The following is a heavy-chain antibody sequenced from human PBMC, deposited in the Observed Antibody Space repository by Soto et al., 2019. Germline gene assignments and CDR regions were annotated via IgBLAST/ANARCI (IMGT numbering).Heavy chain of an antibody. Sequence: EVQLVESGGGLVQPGGSVRLSCVASGFTFSSYWMHWVRQAPGKGLVWVSSISNDGSSIYADPVKGRFTISRDNAKNTLYLQMNSLRAEDTAVYYCARLPNKSSQNWGQGTLVIVSP. CDR2: ISNDGSS. CDR3: ARLPNKSSQN. V-gene: IGHV3-74*01. J-gene: IGHJ1*01. CDR1: GFTFSSYW. D-gene: IGHD1-26*01.